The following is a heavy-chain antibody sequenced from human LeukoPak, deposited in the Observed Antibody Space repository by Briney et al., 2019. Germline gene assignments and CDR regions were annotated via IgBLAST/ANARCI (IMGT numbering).Heavy chain of an antibody. D-gene: IGHD4-17*01. CDR3: ARLGLGLYGDYYYYGMDV. CDR2: INPSGGST. CDR1: GYTFTSYY. Sequence: GASVKVSCKASGYTFTSYYMHWVRQAPGQGLEWMGIINPSGGSTSYAQKFQGRVTMTRDTSASTAYMELSSLRSEDTAVYYCARLGLGLYGDYYYYGMDVWGQGTTVTVSS. V-gene: IGHV1-46*01. J-gene: IGHJ6*02.